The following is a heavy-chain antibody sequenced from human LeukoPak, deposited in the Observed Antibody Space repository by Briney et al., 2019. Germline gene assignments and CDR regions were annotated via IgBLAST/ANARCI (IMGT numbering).Heavy chain of an antibody. Sequence: GGSLRLSCAAAGFNFRDAAMTWVRQAPGKGLEWVSLISCSGDNSYYADSVKGRFTISRDNAKNSLYLQMNSLRAEDTAVYYCASLAAAALYYFGYWGQGTLVTVSS. CDR2: ISCSGDNS. CDR3: ASLAAAALYYFGY. CDR1: GFNFRDAA. D-gene: IGHD6-13*01. J-gene: IGHJ4*02. V-gene: IGHV3-23*01.